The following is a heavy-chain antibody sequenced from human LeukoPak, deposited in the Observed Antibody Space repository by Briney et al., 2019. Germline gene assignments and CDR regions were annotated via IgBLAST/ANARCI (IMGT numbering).Heavy chain of an antibody. CDR1: GFTFSNFW. CDR2: IYGDGTTT. Sequence: PGGSLRLSCAASGFTFSNFWIHWVRQAPGKGLVWVSRIYGDGTTTSYADSVKGRFTISRDNAKNTLYLQMNSLRAEDTAVCYCARGPGAYCGGDCPDYWGQGILVTVSS. CDR3: ARGPGAYCGGDCPDY. V-gene: IGHV3-74*01. J-gene: IGHJ4*02. D-gene: IGHD2-21*02.